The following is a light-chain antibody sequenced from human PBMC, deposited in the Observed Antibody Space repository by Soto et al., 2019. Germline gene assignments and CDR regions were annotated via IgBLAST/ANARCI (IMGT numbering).Light chain of an antibody. CDR1: QSISNW. CDR2: KAS. CDR3: QQYNNYWT. J-gene: IGKJ1*01. V-gene: IGKV1-5*03. Sequence: DIQMTQSPSTLSASVGDRVTITCRASQSISNWLAWYQQKPGKAPNLLIYKASSLESGVPLRFSGSGSGTEFALTISSLQPDDFATYYCQQYNNYWTFGQGTKVEIK.